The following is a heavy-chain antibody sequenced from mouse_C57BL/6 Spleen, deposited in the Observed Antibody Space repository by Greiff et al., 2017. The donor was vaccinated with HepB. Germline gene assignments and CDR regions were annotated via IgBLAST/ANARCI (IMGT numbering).Heavy chain of an antibody. Sequence: EVQLQQSGAELVRPGASVKLSCTASGFNIKDDYMHWVKQRPEQGLEWIGWIDPENGDTEYASKFQGKATITADTSSNTAYLQLSSLTSEDTAVYYCSDSLITTVGATRGCRGQGTTPTISS. CDR1: GFNIKDDY. D-gene: IGHD1-1*01. CDR2: IDPENGDT. CDR3: SDSLITTVGATRGC. V-gene: IGHV14-4*01. J-gene: IGHJ2*01.